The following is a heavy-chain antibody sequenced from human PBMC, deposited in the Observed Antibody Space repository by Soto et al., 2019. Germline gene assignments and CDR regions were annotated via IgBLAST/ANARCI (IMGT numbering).Heavy chain of an antibody. Sequence: QVQLVQSGAEVKKPGSSVKVSCKVSGGTFSSHAINWLRQAPGQGFEWMGVIIPLSGRINYAQKFQHRITITADESTTAAYMDLTNLRSDDTAIYYCAREQHYDNSGNFRTYLDSWGQGTLVTVSS. CDR3: AREQHYDNSGNFRTYLDS. CDR1: GGTFSSHA. V-gene: IGHV1-69*01. D-gene: IGHD3-22*01. J-gene: IGHJ4*02. CDR2: IIPLSGRI.